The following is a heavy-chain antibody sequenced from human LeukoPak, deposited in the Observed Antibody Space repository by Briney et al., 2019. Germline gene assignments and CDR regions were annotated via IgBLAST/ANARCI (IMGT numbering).Heavy chain of an antibody. Sequence: SVKVSCKASGGTFSSYAISWVRQAPGQGLEWMGGIIPIFGTANYAQKFQGRVTITADKSTSTAYMELSSLRSEDTAVYYCARVNTIFGVVNEVYMDVWGKGTTVTVSS. CDR3: ARVNTIFGVVNEVYMDV. D-gene: IGHD3-3*01. J-gene: IGHJ6*03. V-gene: IGHV1-69*06. CDR2: IIPIFGTA. CDR1: GGTFSSYA.